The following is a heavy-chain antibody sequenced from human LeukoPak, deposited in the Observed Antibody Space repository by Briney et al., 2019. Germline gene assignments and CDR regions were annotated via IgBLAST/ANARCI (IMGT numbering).Heavy chain of an antibody. D-gene: IGHD3-22*01. J-gene: IGHJ3*02. V-gene: IGHV4-59*11. CDR3: ARYYYDSRVEAFDI. CDR2: IYYSGTT. Sequence: SETLSLTCTVSGGSIGSHYWSWIRQPPGEGLEWIGYIYYSGTTSYNPSLKSRVTISVDTSKNQFSLKLSSVTAADTAVYYCARYYYDSRVEAFDIWGLGTMVTVSS. CDR1: GGSIGSHY.